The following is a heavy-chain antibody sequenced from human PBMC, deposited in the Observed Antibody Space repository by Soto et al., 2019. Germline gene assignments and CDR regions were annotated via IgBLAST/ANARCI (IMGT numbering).Heavy chain of an antibody. Sequence: PGGSLRLSCAASGFTFSGYAMHWVRQAPGKGLEWVAVISYDGSNKYYADSVKGRFTISRDSSKNTLYLQMNSLRAEDTAVYYCARNMLDTAMVTVFDYWGQGTLVTVSS. CDR3: ARNMLDTAMVTVFDY. D-gene: IGHD5-18*01. J-gene: IGHJ4*02. CDR1: GFTFSGYA. CDR2: ISYDGSNK. V-gene: IGHV3-30-3*01.